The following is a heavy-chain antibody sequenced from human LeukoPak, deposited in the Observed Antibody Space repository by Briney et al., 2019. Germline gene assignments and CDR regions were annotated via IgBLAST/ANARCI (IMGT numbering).Heavy chain of an antibody. J-gene: IGHJ4*02. D-gene: IGHD1-1*01. Sequence: AGGSLRLSCEASGFTFSSYWMSWVRQAPGKGLEWVAHIKEDESDEYYVDSVRGRFTASRDNAKNSVNLQMNSLRVEDTAVYYCARWRGRQSGFDYWGQGTLVTVSS. CDR2: IKEDESDE. V-gene: IGHV3-7*01. CDR3: ARWRGRQSGFDY. CDR1: GFTFSSYW.